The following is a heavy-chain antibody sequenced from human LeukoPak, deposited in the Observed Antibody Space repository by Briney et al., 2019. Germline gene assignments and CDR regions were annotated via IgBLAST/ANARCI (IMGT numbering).Heavy chain of an antibody. CDR2: ISPSGGST. Sequence: ASVKVSCKASGYTFTGYYMHWVRQAPGQGPEWMGVISPSGGSTTYAQKFQGRVTLTRDMSTSTDYLELSSLRSEDTAVYYCAKADSSGWYAYFQHWGQGTLVTVSS. CDR1: GYTFTGYY. J-gene: IGHJ1*01. CDR3: AKADSSGWYAYFQH. V-gene: IGHV1-46*01. D-gene: IGHD6-19*01.